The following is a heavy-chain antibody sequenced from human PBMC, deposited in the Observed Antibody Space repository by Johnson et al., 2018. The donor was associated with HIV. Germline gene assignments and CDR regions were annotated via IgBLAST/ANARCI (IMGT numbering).Heavy chain of an antibody. CDR1: GFTFDDYA. Sequence: QLVESGGGLVQPGGSLRLSCAASGFTFDDYAMHWVRQAPGKGLEWVSGISWNSGSIGYADSVKGRFTISRDNSKNTLYLQMNSLRAEDTAVYYCAKDNYYYDSSGYYPDAFDIWGQGTMVTVSS. CDR3: AKDNYYYDSSGYYPDAFDI. J-gene: IGHJ3*02. D-gene: IGHD3-22*01. V-gene: IGHV3-9*01. CDR2: ISWNSGSI.